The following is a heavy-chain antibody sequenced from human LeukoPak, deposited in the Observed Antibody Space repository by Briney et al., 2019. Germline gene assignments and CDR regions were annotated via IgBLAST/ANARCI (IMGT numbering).Heavy chain of an antibody. CDR3: AGATVVTLAFDY. CDR2: IYYSGST. D-gene: IGHD4-23*01. Sequence: PSQTLSLTCTVSGGSISSGGYYWSWIRQHPGKGLEWIGYIYYSGSTYYNPSLKSRVTISVDTSKSQFSLKLSSVTATDTAVYYCAGATVVTLAFDYWGRGTLVTVSS. CDR1: GGSISSGGYY. V-gene: IGHV4-31*03. J-gene: IGHJ4*02.